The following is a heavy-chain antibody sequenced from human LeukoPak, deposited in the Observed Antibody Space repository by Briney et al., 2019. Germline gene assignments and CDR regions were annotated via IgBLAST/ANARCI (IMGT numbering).Heavy chain of an antibody. Sequence: PGGSLRLSCTASGLTFPTSGLNWVRQAPGKGLEWVASIGPTGSDRYHAYSIKGRFTIFRDNANNFLYLQVNSLAAEDTAVYYCATETNGRHFDYWGQGTLLTVSS. V-gene: IGHV3-21*06. CDR2: IGPTGSDR. J-gene: IGHJ4*02. D-gene: IGHD1-14*01. CDR1: GLTFPTSG. CDR3: ATETNGRHFDY.